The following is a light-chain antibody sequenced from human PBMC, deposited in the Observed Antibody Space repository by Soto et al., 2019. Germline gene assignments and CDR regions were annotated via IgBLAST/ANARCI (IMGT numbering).Light chain of an antibody. J-gene: IGLJ1*01. CDR3: YSYRGTNTRYV. CDR2: EVD. Sequence: QSALTQPASVSGSPGQSITISCSGTSSDVGGYNSVSWYRQYPGKAPKLIIYEVDNRPSGVSDRFSGSKSGNTASLTISGLQADDEADYYCYSYRGTNTRYVFGTGTKLTVL. V-gene: IGLV2-14*01. CDR1: SSDVGGYNS.